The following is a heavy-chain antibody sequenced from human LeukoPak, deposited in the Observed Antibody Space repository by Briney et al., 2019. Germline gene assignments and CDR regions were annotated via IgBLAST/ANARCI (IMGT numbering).Heavy chain of an antibody. D-gene: IGHD6-19*01. J-gene: IGHJ5*02. CDR1: GFSFRSYA. V-gene: IGHV3-23*01. CDR3: AKGSGSGWYGWFDP. CDR2: IRDSGSST. Sequence: PGGSLRLSCAASGFSFRSYAMNWVRQAPGKGLEWVSVIRDSGSSTYYGDSVKGRFTISRDNSQNTLYLQMNSLTVEDTALYYCAKGSGSGWYGWFDPWGQGTLVTVCS.